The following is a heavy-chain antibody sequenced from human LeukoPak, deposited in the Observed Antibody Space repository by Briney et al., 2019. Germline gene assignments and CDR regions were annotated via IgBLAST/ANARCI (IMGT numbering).Heavy chain of an antibody. CDR2: ISYDGSNK. D-gene: IGHD3-3*01. V-gene: IGHV3-30*18. CDR1: GFTFSSYG. CDR3: AKPPGDGWSEYYFDY. Sequence: GGSLRLSCAASGFTFSSYGMHWVRQAPGKGLEWVAVISYDGSNKYYADSVKGRFTISRDNSKNTLYLQMNNLRAEDTAVYYCAKPPGDGWSEYYFDYWGQGTLVTVSS. J-gene: IGHJ4*02.